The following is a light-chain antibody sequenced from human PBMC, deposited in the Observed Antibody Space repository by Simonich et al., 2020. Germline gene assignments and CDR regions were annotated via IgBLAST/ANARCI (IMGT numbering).Light chain of an antibody. V-gene: IGKV3-15*01. CDR2: GAS. CDR1: QSVSSN. Sequence: EIVMTQSPATLSVSPGERATLSCRASQSVSSNLAGYQQKPGQAPRLLSYGASTRATGIPARFSGSGSGTEFTLTISSMQSEDFAVYYCQQYNNWPHTFGQGTKLEIK. CDR3: QQYNNWPHT. J-gene: IGKJ2*01.